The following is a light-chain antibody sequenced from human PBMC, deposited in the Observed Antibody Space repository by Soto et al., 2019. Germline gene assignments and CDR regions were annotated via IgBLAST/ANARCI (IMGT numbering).Light chain of an antibody. Sequence: EIVLTQSPGTLSLSPGERATLSCRASQSVSSNYIAWYQQNPGQAPRLLIYGASTRATGIPDRFSGSGSGTAFTLTISSLEHEDFAVYFCQQYGRSPPFAFGQGTKVEIK. J-gene: IGKJ2*01. CDR2: GAS. V-gene: IGKV3-20*01. CDR1: QSVSSNY. CDR3: QQYGRSPPFA.